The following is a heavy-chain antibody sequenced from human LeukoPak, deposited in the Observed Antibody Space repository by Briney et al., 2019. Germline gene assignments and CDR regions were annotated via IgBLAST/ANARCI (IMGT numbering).Heavy chain of an antibody. V-gene: IGHV3-30-3*01. CDR1: GFTVSSYA. CDR2: ISYDGSKK. D-gene: IGHD1-26*01. J-gene: IGHJ6*02. CDR3: ARGYSGSLYYYGMDV. Sequence: PGGSLRISCAASGFTVSSYAMHWVRQAPGKGLEWVAVISYDGSKKYYADSVRGRLTISRDTSKNTLYLQMNSVRAEDTAAYYCARGYSGSLYYYGMDVWGQGTTVTVSS.